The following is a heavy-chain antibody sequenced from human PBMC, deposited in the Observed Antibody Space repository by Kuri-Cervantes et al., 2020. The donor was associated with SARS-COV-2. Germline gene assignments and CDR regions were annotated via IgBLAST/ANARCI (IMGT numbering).Heavy chain of an antibody. Sequence: LSLTCAASGFTFSSYAMHWVRQAPGKGLKWVAVISYDGSNKYYADSVKGRFTISRDGSKNTLYLQMNSLRAEDTAVYYCARDRSTHYFDYWGQGTLVTVSS. CDR3: ARDRSTHYFDY. J-gene: IGHJ4*02. CDR2: ISYDGSNK. CDR1: GFTFSSYA. V-gene: IGHV3-30-3*01.